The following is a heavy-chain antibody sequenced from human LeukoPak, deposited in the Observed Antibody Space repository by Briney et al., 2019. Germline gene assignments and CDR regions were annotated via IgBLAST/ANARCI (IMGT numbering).Heavy chain of an antibody. CDR1: GGSFSGYY. J-gene: IGHJ4*02. CDR3: ARADYVWGSYRTRYYFDY. CDR2: INHSGST. Sequence: SETLSLTCAVYGGSFSGYYRSWIRQPPGKGLEWIGEINHSGSTNYNPSLKSRVTISVDTSKNQFSLKLSSVTAADTAVYYCARADYVWGSYRTRYYFDYWGQGTLVTVSS. V-gene: IGHV4-34*01. D-gene: IGHD3-16*02.